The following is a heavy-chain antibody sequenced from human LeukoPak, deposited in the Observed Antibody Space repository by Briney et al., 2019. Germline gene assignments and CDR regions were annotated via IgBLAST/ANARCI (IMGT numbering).Heavy chain of an antibody. CDR3: AKVGVRDGYNYGLFDY. J-gene: IGHJ4*02. CDR2: ISGSGGST. Sequence: GGSLRLSCAASGFTFSSYAMSWVRQAPGKGLEWVSAISGSGGSTYYADSVKGRFTISRDNSKNTLCLQMNSLRAEDTAVYYCAKVGVRDGYNYGLFDYWGQGTLVTVSS. D-gene: IGHD5-24*01. CDR1: GFTFSSYA. V-gene: IGHV3-23*01.